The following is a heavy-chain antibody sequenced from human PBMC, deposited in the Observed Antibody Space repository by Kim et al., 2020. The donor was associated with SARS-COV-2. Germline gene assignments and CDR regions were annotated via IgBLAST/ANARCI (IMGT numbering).Heavy chain of an antibody. V-gene: IGHV5-51*01. CDR3: ARTAAPYGDYYFDY. D-gene: IGHD4-17*01. J-gene: IGHJ4*02. CDR2: IYPGDSDT. Sequence: GESLKISCKVSGYNFSNYWIVWVRQLPGKGLEWMGVIYPGDSDTRYSPSFQGQVTISADKSISTLYLQWSSLRASDTAMYFCARTAAPYGDYYFDYWGQGTLVTVSS. CDR1: GYNFSNYW.